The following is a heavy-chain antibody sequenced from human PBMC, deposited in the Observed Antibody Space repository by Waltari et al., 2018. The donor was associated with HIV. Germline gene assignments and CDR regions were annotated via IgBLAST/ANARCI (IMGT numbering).Heavy chain of an antibody. CDR3: ATGGGTTSIQLYDLDV. CDR2: FDPEDDET. V-gene: IGHV1-24*01. D-gene: IGHD1-26*01. J-gene: IGHJ6*02. CDR1: GYTLHEFS. Sequence: QVQLLQSGDEVKKPGASVKVSCTVFGYTLHEFSMHWVRQAPGKGLEWMGGFDPEDDETIYAKKFQGRVTMTEDTSTDSAYMELSSLTSEDTAVYYCATGGGTTSIQLYDLDVWGQGTTVTVSS.